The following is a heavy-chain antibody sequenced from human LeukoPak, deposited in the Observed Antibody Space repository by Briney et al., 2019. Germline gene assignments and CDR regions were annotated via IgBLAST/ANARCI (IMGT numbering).Heavy chain of an antibody. CDR1: GGSFSGYY. CDR3: ATRHYDILTGYYAALGY. V-gene: IGHV4-34*01. D-gene: IGHD3-9*01. J-gene: IGHJ4*02. CDR2: INHSGST. Sequence: PSETLSLTCAVYGGSFSGYYWSWIRQPPEKGLEWIGEINHSGSTNYNPSLKSRVTISVDTSKNQFSLKLSSVTAADTAVYYCATRHYDILTGYYAALGYWGQGTLVTVSS.